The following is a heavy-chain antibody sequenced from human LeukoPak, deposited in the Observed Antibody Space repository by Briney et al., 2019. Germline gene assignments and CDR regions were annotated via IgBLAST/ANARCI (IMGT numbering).Heavy chain of an antibody. CDR1: GYTFTSYS. Sequence: ASVKVSCKASGYTFTSYSISWVREAPGQGLEWMGGIIPIFGTTKYAQNFQGRVTITTAGSTSTAYMELKSLRSEDTAVYYCAMGNNFDFFYFDYWGQGTLVSVSS. CDR2: IIPIFGTT. V-gene: IGHV1-69*05. J-gene: IGHJ4*02. CDR3: AMGNNFDFFYFDY. D-gene: IGHD3-9*01.